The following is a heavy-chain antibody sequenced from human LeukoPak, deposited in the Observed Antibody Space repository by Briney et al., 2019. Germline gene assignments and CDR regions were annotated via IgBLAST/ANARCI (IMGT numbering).Heavy chain of an antibody. CDR2: IRSDGSVK. D-gene: IGHD3/OR15-3a*01. J-gene: IGHJ4*02. CDR3: ATSPMTFDFDY. Sequence: GGSLRLSCAASGFTFSGYGIHWVRQAPGKGLEWVAFIRSDGSVKYYADSVRGRFTISRDNAKNSLYLQMNSLRAEDTAVYYCATSPMTFDFDYWGQGTLVTVSS. V-gene: IGHV3-30*02. CDR1: GFTFSGYG.